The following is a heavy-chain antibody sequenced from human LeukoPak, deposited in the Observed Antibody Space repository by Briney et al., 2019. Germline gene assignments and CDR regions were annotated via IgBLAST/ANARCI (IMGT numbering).Heavy chain of an antibody. V-gene: IGHV1-18*01. Sequence: ASVKVSCKASGYTFTSYGISWVRQAPGQGLEWMGRISAYNGNTNYAQKLQGRVTMTTDTSTSTAYMELRSLRSDDTAVYYCARHFYGSGTYYHFDYWGQGTLVTVSS. J-gene: IGHJ4*02. CDR1: GYTFTSYG. CDR2: ISAYNGNT. D-gene: IGHD3-10*01. CDR3: ARHFYGSGTYYHFDY.